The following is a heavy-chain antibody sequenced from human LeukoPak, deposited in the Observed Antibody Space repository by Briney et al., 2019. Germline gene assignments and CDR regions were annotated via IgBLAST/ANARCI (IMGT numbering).Heavy chain of an antibody. CDR2: ISSSGSTI. J-gene: IGHJ4*02. V-gene: IGHV3-11*01. CDR3: ASVGGYSGYDYGRGDY. D-gene: IGHD5-12*01. CDR1: GFTFSDYY. Sequence: GGSLRLSRAASGFTFSDYYMSWIRQAPGKGLEWVSYISSSGSTIYYADSVKGRFTISRDNAKNSLYLQMNSLRAEDTAVYYCASVGGYSGYDYGRGDYWGQGTLVTVSS.